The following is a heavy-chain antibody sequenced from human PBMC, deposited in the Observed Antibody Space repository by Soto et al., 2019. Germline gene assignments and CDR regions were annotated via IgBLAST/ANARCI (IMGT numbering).Heavy chain of an antibody. V-gene: IGHV4-39*01. CDR2: IYYSGST. CDR1: GGSISSSSYY. D-gene: IGHD6-19*01. CDR3: ARHVAGYSSGLDY. J-gene: IGHJ4*02. Sequence: QLQLQESGPGLVKPSETLSLTCTVSGGSISSSSYYWGWIRQPPGKGLEWIGSIYYSGSTYYNPSRKSRVTLSVDTSKYQFSLKLSSVTAADTAVYYCARHVAGYSSGLDYWGQGTLVTVSS.